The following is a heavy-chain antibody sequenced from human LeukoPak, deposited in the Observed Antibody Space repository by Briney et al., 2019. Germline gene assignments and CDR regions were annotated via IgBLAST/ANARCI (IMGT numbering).Heavy chain of an antibody. V-gene: IGHV4-59*01. Sequence: SETLSLTCTVSGGSISSYYWSWIRQPPGKGLEWIGYIYYSGSTNYNPSLKSRVTISVDTSKNQFSLKLSSVTAADTAVYYCARVVGVATRAFDYWGQGTLVTVS. CDR2: IYYSGST. CDR1: GGSISSYY. CDR3: ARVVGVATRAFDY. D-gene: IGHD5-12*01. J-gene: IGHJ4*02.